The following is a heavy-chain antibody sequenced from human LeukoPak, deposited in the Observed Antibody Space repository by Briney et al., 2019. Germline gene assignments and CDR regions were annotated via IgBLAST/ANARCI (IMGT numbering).Heavy chain of an antibody. CDR2: INHSGST. J-gene: IGHJ5*02. CDR3: ARAGYSYGYPPKEAYNWFDP. CDR1: GGSFSGYY. V-gene: IGHV4-34*01. D-gene: IGHD5-18*01. Sequence: LKPSETLCLTCAVYGGSFSGYYWSWIRQPPGKGLEWIGEINHSGSTNYNPSLKSRVTISVDTSKNQFSLKLSSVTAADTAVYYCARAGYSYGYPPKEAYNWFDPWGQGTLVTVSS.